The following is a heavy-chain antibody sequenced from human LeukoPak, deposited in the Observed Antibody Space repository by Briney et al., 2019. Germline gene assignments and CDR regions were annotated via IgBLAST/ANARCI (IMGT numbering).Heavy chain of an antibody. D-gene: IGHD2-21*02. J-gene: IGHJ4*02. CDR3: ARVDPPRRLHY. CDR1: GGSVSSTNS. CDR2: IYHSGSA. V-gene: IGHV4-4*02. Sequence: SGTLSLTCAVSGGSVSSTNSWSWVRQSPGKGLGWIGEIYHSGSANYNPSLRSRVTMSLDKSKNQFSLKLSSVTAADTAVYYCARVDPPRRLHYWGQGTLVTVSS.